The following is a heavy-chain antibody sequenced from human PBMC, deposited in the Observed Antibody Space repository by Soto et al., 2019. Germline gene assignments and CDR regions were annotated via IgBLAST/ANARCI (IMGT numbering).Heavy chain of an antibody. CDR2: IKQDGSEK. D-gene: IGHD3-16*02. J-gene: IGHJ4*02. Sequence: EGSLRLSCAASGFTFCRYWMSWVRLAPRKGLEWVANIKQDGSEKYYVDFVKGGFTISSDNAKNSVYLQMNSLRAEYTAVYYCARDFEGSYRCGHFEYWGQETLVTV. CDR1: GFTFCRYW. V-gene: IGHV3-7*03. CDR3: ARDFEGSYRCGHFEY.